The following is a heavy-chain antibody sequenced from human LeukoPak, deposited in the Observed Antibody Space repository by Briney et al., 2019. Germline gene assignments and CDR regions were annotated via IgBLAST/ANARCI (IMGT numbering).Heavy chain of an antibody. CDR3: ARGVPGSAVAAPNWYFDL. CDR2: INPSGGST. J-gene: IGHJ2*01. V-gene: IGHV1-46*01. D-gene: IGHD6-19*01. Sequence: GASVKVSCKASGGTFANYAFSWVRQAPGQGLEWMGIINPSGGSTSYAQKFQGRVTMTRDTSTSTVYMELSSLRSEDTAVYYCARGVPGSAVAAPNWYFDLWGRGTLVTVSS. CDR1: GGTFANYA.